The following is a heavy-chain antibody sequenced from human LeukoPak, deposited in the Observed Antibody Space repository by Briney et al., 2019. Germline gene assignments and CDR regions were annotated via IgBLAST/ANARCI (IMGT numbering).Heavy chain of an antibody. D-gene: IGHD2-2*01. CDR2: IIPILGIA. V-gene: IGHV1-69*04. CDR3: AREFVVPAAMGWFDP. Sequence: ASVKVSCKASGGTFSSYAISWVRQAPGQGLEWMGRIIPILGIANYAQKFQGRVTITADKSTSTAYMELSSLRSEDTAVYYCAREFVVPAAMGWFDPWGQGTLVTVSS. J-gene: IGHJ5*02. CDR1: GGTFSSYA.